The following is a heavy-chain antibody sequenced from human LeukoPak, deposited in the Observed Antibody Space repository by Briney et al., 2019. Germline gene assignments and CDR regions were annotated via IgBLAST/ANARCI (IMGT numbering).Heavy chain of an antibody. Sequence: GASVKVSCKASGYTFTSYDINWVRQATGQGLEWMGWMNPNSGNTGYAQKFQGRVTMTRNTSISTAYMELSSLRSEDTAVYYCARDQQAGSGGPSYYYYYMDVWGKGTTVTVSS. V-gene: IGHV1-8*01. J-gene: IGHJ6*03. CDR2: MNPNSGNT. CDR3: ARDQQAGSGGPSYYYYYMDV. D-gene: IGHD3-10*01. CDR1: GYTFTSYD.